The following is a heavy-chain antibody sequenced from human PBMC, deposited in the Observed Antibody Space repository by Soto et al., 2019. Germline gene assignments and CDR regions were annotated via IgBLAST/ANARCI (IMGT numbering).Heavy chain of an antibody. V-gene: IGHV4-59*01. CDR3: ARGRSYYGSGSYHDY. Sequence: SETLSLPCTVSGGSISSYYWSWIRQPPGKGLEWIGYIYYSGRTNYTPSLKSRVTISVDTSKNHFSLRLSSVTAADTAVYYWARGRSYYGSGSYHDYWGQGTLVTVS. J-gene: IGHJ4*02. CDR2: IYYSGRT. D-gene: IGHD3-10*01. CDR1: GGSISSYY.